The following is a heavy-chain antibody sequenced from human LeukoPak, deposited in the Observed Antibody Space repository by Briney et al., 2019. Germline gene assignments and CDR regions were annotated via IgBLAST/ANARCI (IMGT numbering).Heavy chain of an antibody. J-gene: IGHJ4*02. Sequence: GGSLRLSCAASGFTFSNYDMHWVRQAPGKGPDWVAVISYDGSNKYYADSVKGRSTISRDNSKNTLYLQMNSLTAEDTAVYYCARVPGQWLAFDYWGQGTLVPVSS. CDR1: GFTFSNYD. CDR2: ISYDGSNK. CDR3: ARVPGQWLAFDY. V-gene: IGHV3-30*03. D-gene: IGHD6-19*01.